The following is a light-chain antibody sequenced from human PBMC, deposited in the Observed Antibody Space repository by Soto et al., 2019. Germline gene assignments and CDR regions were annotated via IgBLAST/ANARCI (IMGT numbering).Light chain of an antibody. CDR3: AAWLDSLRGCV. CDR1: SSSIGSNY. CDR2: RDS. J-gene: IGLJ3*02. V-gene: IGLV1-47*01. Sequence: QSVLTQPTSASGTPGQRVTISCSESSSSIGSNYIYWYQQLPGTAPKLLIYRDSQRPSGVPDRFSGSTSVTSATLASSGLRSADHADYFCAAWLDSLRGCVCGGGTKLNVL.